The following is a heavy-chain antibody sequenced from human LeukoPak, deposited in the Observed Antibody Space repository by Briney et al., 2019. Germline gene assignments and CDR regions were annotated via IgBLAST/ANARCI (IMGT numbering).Heavy chain of an antibody. J-gene: IGHJ3*02. Sequence: SETLSLTCTVSGGSISSSSYYWGWIRQPPGKGLEWIGSIYYSGSTYYNPSLKSRVTISVDTSENQFSLKLSSVTAADTAVYYCAREATILSAFDIWGQGTMVTVSS. D-gene: IGHD5-12*01. V-gene: IGHV4-39*02. CDR1: GGSISSSSYY. CDR2: IYYSGST. CDR3: AREATILSAFDI.